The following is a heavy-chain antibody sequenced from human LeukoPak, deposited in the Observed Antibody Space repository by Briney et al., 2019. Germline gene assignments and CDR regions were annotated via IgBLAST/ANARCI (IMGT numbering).Heavy chain of an antibody. Sequence: GGSLRLSCAASGFTFSSYWMSWVRQAPGKGLEWVANIKQDGSEKYYVDSVKGRFTISRDNSKNTLYLQMNSLRAEDTAVYYCARDHFVAVEGYFDYWGQGTLVTVSS. CDR1: GFTFSSYW. V-gene: IGHV3-7*01. CDR2: IKQDGSEK. D-gene: IGHD2-15*01. J-gene: IGHJ4*02. CDR3: ARDHFVAVEGYFDY.